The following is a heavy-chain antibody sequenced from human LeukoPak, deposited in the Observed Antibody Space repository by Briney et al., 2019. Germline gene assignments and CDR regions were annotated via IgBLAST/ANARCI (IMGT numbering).Heavy chain of an antibody. CDR2: INPNSGNT. J-gene: IGHJ4*02. Sequence: ASVKVSCKASGYTFTGHYMHWVRQAPGQGLEWMGWINPNSGNTGYAQKFQGRVTMTRNTSISTAYMELSSLRSEDTAVYYCARGPLTGLDYWGQGTLVTVSS. CDR3: ARGPLTGLDY. V-gene: IGHV1-8*02. D-gene: IGHD3-9*01. CDR1: GYTFTGHY.